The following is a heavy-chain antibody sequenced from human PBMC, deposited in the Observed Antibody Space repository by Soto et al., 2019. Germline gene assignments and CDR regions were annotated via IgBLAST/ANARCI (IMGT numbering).Heavy chain of an antibody. CDR2: IKQDGSEK. CDR3: TTLSSTWPTGGDY. Sequence: GGSLRLSCVVSGLIFSDQWMSWVRQAPGTGLEWVANIKQDGSEKYYVDSVRGRFSISRDNAKNSLYLQMNNLRADDTAVYYCTTLSSTWPTGGDYWGQGTLVTVSS. D-gene: IGHD6-13*01. J-gene: IGHJ4*02. V-gene: IGHV3-7*03. CDR1: GLIFSDQW.